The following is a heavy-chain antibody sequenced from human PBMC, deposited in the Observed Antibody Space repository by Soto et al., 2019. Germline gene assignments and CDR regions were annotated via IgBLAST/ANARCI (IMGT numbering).Heavy chain of an antibody. D-gene: IGHD6-13*01. Sequence: VQLVETGGGLVKPGGSLRPSCAVSGFIINDFYMSWIRQDPGKGLDWVSYISRSANYTNYADSLMGRFTISRDSASNSRFLQMSILSAEDTGVYFCARESIAAPVDYCGQGALVTVSS. CDR3: ARESIAAPVDY. V-gene: IGHV3-11*06. CDR2: ISRSANYT. CDR1: GFIINDFY. J-gene: IGHJ4*02.